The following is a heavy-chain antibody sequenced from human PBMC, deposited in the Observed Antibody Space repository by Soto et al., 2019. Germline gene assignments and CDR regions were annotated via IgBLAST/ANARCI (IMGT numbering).Heavy chain of an antibody. D-gene: IGHD3-3*01. CDR2: INHSGST. CDR3: ARFDFWSGYNGGFWLEP. CDR1: VWSFSGYD. V-gene: IGHV4-34*01. J-gene: IGHJ5*02. Sequence: SDTLSLTCSFYVWSFSGYDCSLILQPPVNGLEWIGEINHSGSTNYNPSLKSRVTISVDTSKDQFSLKLSSVTAADTAVYYCARFDFWSGYNGGFWLEPWGQGTMVNVSS.